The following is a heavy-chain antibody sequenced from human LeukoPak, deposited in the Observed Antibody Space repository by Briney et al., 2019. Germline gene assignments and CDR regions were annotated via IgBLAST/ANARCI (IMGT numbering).Heavy chain of an antibody. CDR2: MNPNSGNT. CDR1: GYTFTSYD. V-gene: IGHV1-8*01. D-gene: IGHD3-3*01. CDR3: ARAGFLEWFQYNWFDP. Sequence: ASVKVSCKASGYTFTSYDINWVRQATGQGLEWMGWMNPNSGNTGYAQKFQGRVTMTRNTSISTAYMELSSLRSEDTAVYYCARAGFLEWFQYNWFDPWGQGTLVTVSS. J-gene: IGHJ5*02.